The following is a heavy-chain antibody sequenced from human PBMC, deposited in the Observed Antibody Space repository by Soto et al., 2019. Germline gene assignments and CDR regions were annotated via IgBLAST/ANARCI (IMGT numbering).Heavy chain of an antibody. D-gene: IGHD2-15*01. CDR1: GFTFSSYA. J-gene: IGHJ1*01. CDR2: ISGSGGGT. Sequence: EVQLLESGGGLVQPGGSLRLSCAASGFTFSSYAMSWVRQAPGKGLEWVSAISGSGGGTYYADSVKGRFTISRDNAKNTLYLQMNRLRGEDTAVYYCAKRPARSGCSGGSCLGYFQHWGQGTLVTVSS. CDR3: AKRPARSGCSGGSCLGYFQH. V-gene: IGHV3-23*01.